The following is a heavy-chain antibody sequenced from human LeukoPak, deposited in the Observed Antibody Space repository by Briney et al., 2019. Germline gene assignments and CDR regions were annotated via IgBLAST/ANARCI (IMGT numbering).Heavy chain of an antibody. D-gene: IGHD3-10*01. CDR3: AKRSRRLTIVRGVPREDV. V-gene: IGHV3-23*01. Sequence: GGSLRLSCAASGFTFSSYAMNWVRQAPGKELEWVSAISGDGGSTYYIDSVKGRFTISRDNSKNTVYLEMSSLRAEDTAVYYCAKRSRRLTIVRGVPREDVWGQGTTVTVSS. CDR1: GFTFSSYA. J-gene: IGHJ6*02. CDR2: ISGDGGST.